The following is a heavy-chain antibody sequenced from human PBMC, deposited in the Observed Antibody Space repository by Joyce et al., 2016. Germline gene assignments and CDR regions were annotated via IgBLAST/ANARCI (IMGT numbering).Heavy chain of an antibody. CDR1: GFIFSNYT. CDR3: ARKKYYGSGSYYNCYYYAMDV. J-gene: IGHJ6*02. Sequence: EVQLVESGGGLVQPGGSLRLSCAASGFIFSNYTMKWVREAPGKGLEWVSHMSRISITIYYADSVKGRFTISRENAKNSLYLQMNSLRAEDTAVYYCARKKYYGSGSYYNCYYYAMDVWGQGTTVTVSS. V-gene: IGHV3-48*04. CDR2: MSRISITI. D-gene: IGHD3-10*01.